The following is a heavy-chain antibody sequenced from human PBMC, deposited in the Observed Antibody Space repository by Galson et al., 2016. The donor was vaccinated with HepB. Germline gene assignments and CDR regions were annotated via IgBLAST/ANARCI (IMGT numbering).Heavy chain of an antibody. CDR1: GFTFSSYW. J-gene: IGHJ4*02. CDR3: TRDIELVGATLYFDY. Sequence: SLRLSCATSGFTFSSYWMSWVRQAPGQGLEWVAKIKQDGSEKYYADSVEGRFTTSRDNAHNSLYLQMDSLRAEDSAIYFCTRDIELVGATLYFDYWGRGTLVTVSS. V-gene: IGHV3-7*01. CDR2: IKQDGSEK. D-gene: IGHD1-26*01.